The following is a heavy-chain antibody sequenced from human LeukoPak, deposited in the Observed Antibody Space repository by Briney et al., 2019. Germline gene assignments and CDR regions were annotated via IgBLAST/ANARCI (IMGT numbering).Heavy chain of an antibody. CDR3: ARATKNPNYSGSGLGYRPLGY. V-gene: IGHV1-8*01. J-gene: IGHJ4*02. Sequence: ASVKVSCKASGYTFTSYGINWVRQATGQGLEWMGWMNPNSGNTGYAQKFQGRVTMTTNTSISTAYMELSSLRSEDTAVYYCARATKNPNYSGSGLGYRPLGYWGQGTLVTVSS. CDR2: MNPNSGNT. CDR1: GYTFTSYG. D-gene: IGHD3-10*01.